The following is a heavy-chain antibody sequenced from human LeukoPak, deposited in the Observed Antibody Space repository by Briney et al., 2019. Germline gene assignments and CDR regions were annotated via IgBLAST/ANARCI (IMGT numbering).Heavy chain of an antibody. D-gene: IGHD1-26*01. CDR3: ASWGSYYSGGRRFDP. J-gene: IGHJ5*02. Sequence: PSETLSLTCAVYGGSFSGHYWSWIRQPPGKGLEWIGEINHSGSTNYNPSLKSRVTISVDTSKNQFSLKLSSVTAADTAVYYCASWGSYYSGGRRFDPWGQGTLVTVSS. CDR2: INHSGST. V-gene: IGHV4-34*01. CDR1: GGSFSGHY.